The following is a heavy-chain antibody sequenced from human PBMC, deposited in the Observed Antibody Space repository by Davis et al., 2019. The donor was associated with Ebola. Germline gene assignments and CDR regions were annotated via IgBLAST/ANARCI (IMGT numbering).Heavy chain of an antibody. CDR3: AKSDYYDAFDI. CDR2: ISYDGSNK. V-gene: IGHV3-30*18. J-gene: IGHJ3*02. Sequence: GESLKISCAASGFTFSSYGMHWVRQAPGKGLEWVAVISYDGSNKYYADSVKGRFTISRDNSKNTLYLQMNSLRAEDTAVYYCAKSDYYDAFDIWGQGTMVTVSS. D-gene: IGHD2-21*01. CDR1: GFTFSSYG.